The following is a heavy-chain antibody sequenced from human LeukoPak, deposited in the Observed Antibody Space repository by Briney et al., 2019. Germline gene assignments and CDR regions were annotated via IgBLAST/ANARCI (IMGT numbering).Heavy chain of an antibody. D-gene: IGHD1-26*01. CDR1: GFNFDDYG. CDR3: ARGSGSYSTYFDF. CDR2: ISWNGGST. V-gene: IGHV3-20*04. Sequence: GGSLTLSCVASGFNFDDYGMTWVRQAPGEGLEWVSGISWNGGSTGYVDSVKGRFTISRDNANNSLYLQMNSLRGEDTALYYCARGSGSYSTYFDFWGQGTLVTVSS. J-gene: IGHJ4*02.